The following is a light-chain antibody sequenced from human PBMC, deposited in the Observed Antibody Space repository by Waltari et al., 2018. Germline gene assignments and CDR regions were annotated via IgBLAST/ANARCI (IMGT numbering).Light chain of an antibody. CDR2: KAS. V-gene: IGKV1-5*03. CDR1: QSISTW. J-gene: IGKJ1*01. CDR3: QQYNDYSRGT. Sequence: IQMTQSPSTLSASVGDRVTSACRASQSISTWLAWYQQKPGKAPNLLIYKASNLESGVPSRFSGSGSGTEFTLTISSLQPDDYATYYCQQYNDYSRGTFGQGTKVEIK.